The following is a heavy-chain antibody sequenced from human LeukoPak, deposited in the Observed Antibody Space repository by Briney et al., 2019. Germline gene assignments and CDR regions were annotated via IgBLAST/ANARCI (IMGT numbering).Heavy chain of an antibody. D-gene: IGHD6-19*01. CDR2: IYYSGST. CDR1: GGSISSSSYY. Sequence: SETLSFTCTVSGGSISSSSYYWGWIRQPPGKGLEWIGSIYYSGSTYYNPSLKSRVTISVDTSKNQFSLKLSSVTAADTAVYYCARGTSGWYELDYWGQGTLVTVSS. V-gene: IGHV4-39*01. J-gene: IGHJ4*02. CDR3: ARGTSGWYELDY.